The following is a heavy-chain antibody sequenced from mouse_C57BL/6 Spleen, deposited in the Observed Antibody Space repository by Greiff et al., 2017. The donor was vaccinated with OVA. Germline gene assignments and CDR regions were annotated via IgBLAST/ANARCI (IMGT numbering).Heavy chain of an antibody. J-gene: IGHJ2*01. CDR3: TRRGYSNYLDD. CDR2: IRNKANNPAT. Sequence: EVKLQESGGGLVQPGGSMKLSCAASGFTFSDAWMDWVRQSPEKGLEWVAEIRNKANNPATYYAESVKGRFTISRDDSKSSVYLQMNSLRAEDTGIYYCTRRGYSNYLDDWGQGTTLTVSS. CDR1: GFTFSDAW. D-gene: IGHD2-5*01. V-gene: IGHV6-6*01.